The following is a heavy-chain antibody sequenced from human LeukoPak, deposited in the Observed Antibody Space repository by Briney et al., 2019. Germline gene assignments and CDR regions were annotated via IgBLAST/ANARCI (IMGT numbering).Heavy chain of an antibody. CDR1: GFTVSSYA. Sequence: GGSLRLSCAASGFTVSSYAISWVRHPPGKGLEWVSGSGSGGSTYYADSVKGRFTISRDNSKNTLFLQMNSLRAEDTAVYYCAQDFWSGYYSKCWGQGTLVTVSS. V-gene: IGHV3-23*01. J-gene: IGHJ4*02. D-gene: IGHD3-3*01. CDR2: SGSGGST. CDR3: AQDFWSGYYSKC.